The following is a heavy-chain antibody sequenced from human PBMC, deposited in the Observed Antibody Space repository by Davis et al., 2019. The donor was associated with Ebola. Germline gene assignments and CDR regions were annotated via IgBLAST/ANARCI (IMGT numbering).Heavy chain of an antibody. Sequence: PGGSLRLSCAASGFTFSSYGIHWVRQAPGHGLEWVAFIRYDGSNKYYADSVKGRFTISRDNFKNTLYLQVNSLRVEDTAVYYCARRYYGSGTYYKDYWGQGTVVTVSS. D-gene: IGHD3-10*01. CDR2: IRYDGSNK. J-gene: IGHJ4*02. CDR1: GFTFSSYG. CDR3: ARRYYGSGTYYKDY. V-gene: IGHV3-30*02.